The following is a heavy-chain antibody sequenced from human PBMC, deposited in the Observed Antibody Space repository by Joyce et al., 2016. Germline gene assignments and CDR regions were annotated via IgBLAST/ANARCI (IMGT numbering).Heavy chain of an antibody. CDR3: AAYETRTMSVFHI. V-gene: IGHV4-30-2*06. J-gene: IGHJ3*02. CDR2: IYHTGNA. Sequence: QLQLQESGSGLVEPSQTLSLTCAVSGGSRSSGGYSWSWIRQSPGKGLDWIGYIYHTGNAYYNPSLKGRVTMSVDLSKNQFSLSINSVTAADTAVYYCAAYETRTMSVFHICGQGTVVAVSS. CDR1: GGSRSSGGYS. D-gene: IGHD3-22*01.